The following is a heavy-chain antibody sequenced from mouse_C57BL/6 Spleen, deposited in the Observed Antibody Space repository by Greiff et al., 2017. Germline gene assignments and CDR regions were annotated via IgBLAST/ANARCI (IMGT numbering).Heavy chain of an antibody. CDR1: GYTFTDYY. CDR2: INPNNGGT. Sequence: EVQLQQSGPELVKPGASVKISCKASGYTFTDYYMHWVKQSPGQSLEWIGVINPNNGGTSYNQKFKGKATLTVDKSSSTAYMELRSLTSEDAAVYYCARYGNLRPHFDYWGQGTTLTVSS. V-gene: IGHV1-26*01. D-gene: IGHD2-1*01. J-gene: IGHJ2*01. CDR3: ARYGNLRPHFDY.